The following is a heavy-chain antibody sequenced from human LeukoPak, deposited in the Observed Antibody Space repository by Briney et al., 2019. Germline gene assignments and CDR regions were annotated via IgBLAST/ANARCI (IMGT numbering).Heavy chain of an antibody. CDR2: IYPSGTT. J-gene: IGHJ3*02. V-gene: IGHV4-4*03. CDR3: ARDKDYFDSGGAFDI. Sequence: PETLSLTCAVSGGSIGDGYWWTWFRQPPGKGLEWIGEIYPSGTTNYNPSLKGRVTMSLDKSKNQFSLNLNSLTAADTAVYYCARDKDYFDSGGAFDIWGQGTMVPVSS. D-gene: IGHD3-22*01. CDR1: GGSIGDGYW.